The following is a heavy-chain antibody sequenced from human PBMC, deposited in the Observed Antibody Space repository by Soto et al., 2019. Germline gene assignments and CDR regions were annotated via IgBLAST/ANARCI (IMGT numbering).Heavy chain of an antibody. Sequence: SETLSLTCTVPGGSISIYYWSWIRQPPGKGLEWIGYIYYSGSTNYNPSLKSRVTISVDTSKNQFSLKLSSVTAADTAVYYCARGXWAWLPLFDYWGQGTLVTVSS. CDR2: IYYSGST. V-gene: IGHV4-59*01. CDR3: ARGXWAWLPLFDY. D-gene: IGHD3-22*01. J-gene: IGHJ4*02. CDR1: GGSISIYY.